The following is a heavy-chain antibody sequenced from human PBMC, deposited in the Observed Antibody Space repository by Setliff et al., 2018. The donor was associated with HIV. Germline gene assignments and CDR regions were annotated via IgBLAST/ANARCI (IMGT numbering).Heavy chain of an antibody. Sequence: GGSLRLSCAASGFTFDDYAMHWVRQAPGKGLEWVSGISWNSGSIGYADSVKGRFTISRDNAKNSVYLQMNSLRAEDTAVYYCAYSGDNVNDAFDLWGQGTMVTVSS. CDR2: ISWNSGSI. V-gene: IGHV3-9*01. D-gene: IGHD6-19*01. J-gene: IGHJ3*01. CDR1: GFTFDDYA. CDR3: AYSGDNVNDAFDL.